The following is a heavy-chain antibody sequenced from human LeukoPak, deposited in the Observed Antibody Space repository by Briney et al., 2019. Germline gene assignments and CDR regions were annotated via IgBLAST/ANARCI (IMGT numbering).Heavy chain of an antibody. CDR3: ARQYSSSSEFDY. CDR2: INSDGTTT. D-gene: IGHD6-6*01. J-gene: IGHJ4*02. CDR1: GFTLSNYW. Sequence: AGGSLRLSCAASGFTLSNYWMHWVRQAPGKGLVWVSRINSDGTTTSSADSVKGRFTISRDNAKNTLYLQMNGLRAEDTAVYYCARQYSSSSEFDYWGQGTLVTVSS. V-gene: IGHV3-74*01.